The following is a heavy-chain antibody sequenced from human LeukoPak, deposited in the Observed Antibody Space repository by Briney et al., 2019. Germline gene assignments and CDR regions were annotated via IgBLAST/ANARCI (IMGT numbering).Heavy chain of an antibody. V-gene: IGHV3-66*01. CDR2: IYSGGST. CDR1: GFTVSSNY. D-gene: IGHD6-19*01. J-gene: IGHJ4*02. Sequence: PGGSLRLSCAASGFTVSSNYMSWVRQAPGKGLEWVSVIYSGGSTYYADSVKGRFTISRDNSKNTLYLQMNSLRAEDTAVYYCAKAGSSGYYYFDYWGQGTLVTVSS. CDR3: AKAGSSGYYYFDY.